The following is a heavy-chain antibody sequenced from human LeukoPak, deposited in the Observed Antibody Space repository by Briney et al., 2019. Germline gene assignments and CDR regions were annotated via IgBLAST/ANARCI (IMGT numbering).Heavy chain of an antibody. Sequence: SETLSLTCTVSGDSVNSGAYYWSWLRQPAGKEPEWIGRIYPLETTNYNPSLKSRVTISVDTSKNQFSLKLSSVTAADTAVYYCARVYSSSWYGLNNWFDPWGQGTLVTVSS. CDR2: IYPLETT. CDR1: GDSVNSGAYY. V-gene: IGHV4-61*10. J-gene: IGHJ5*02. D-gene: IGHD6-13*01. CDR3: ARVYSSSWYGLNNWFDP.